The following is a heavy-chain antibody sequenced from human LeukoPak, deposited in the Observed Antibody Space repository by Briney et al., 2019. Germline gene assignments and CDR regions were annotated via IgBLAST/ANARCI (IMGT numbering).Heavy chain of an antibody. CDR2: NNPNSGGT. V-gene: IGHV1-2*02. Sequence: ASVKVSCKASGYTFTGYYMHWVRQAPGQGLEWMGWNNPNSGGTNYAQKFQGRVTMTRDTSISTAYMELSRLRSDDTAVYYCARSVGGDDYFDYWGQGTLVTVSS. CDR3: ARSVGGDDYFDY. D-gene: IGHD3-16*01. J-gene: IGHJ4*02. CDR1: GYTFTGYY.